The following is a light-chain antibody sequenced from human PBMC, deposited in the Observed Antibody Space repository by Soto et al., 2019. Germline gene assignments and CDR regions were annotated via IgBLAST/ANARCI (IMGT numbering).Light chain of an antibody. CDR1: GSDVGGYNF. J-gene: IGLJ3*02. CDR2: DVS. CDR3: CSYAGTYTLWV. Sequence: QSALTQPRSVSGSPGQSVTISCTGTGSDVGGYNFVSWYQQYPGKAPKLIIYDVSKRPSGVPDRFSGSKSDNTASLTISGLQAEDEADYYCCSYAGTYTLWVFGGGTKLTVL. V-gene: IGLV2-11*01.